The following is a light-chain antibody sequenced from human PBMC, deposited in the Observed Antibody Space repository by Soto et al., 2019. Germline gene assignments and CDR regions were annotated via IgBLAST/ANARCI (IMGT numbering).Light chain of an antibody. V-gene: IGKV3-11*01. J-gene: IGKJ4*01. CDR1: ESIGNY. CDR3: QWRSDWPPRLT. CDR2: DAS. Sequence: EVVLTQSPATLSLSPGERATLSCRASESIGNYLAWYQQKLGQAPKLLIYDASHRAIGIPGRFSGDGSGTDVTLTIRSLEPEDVAVYYCQWRSDWPPRLTFGGGTKVEIK.